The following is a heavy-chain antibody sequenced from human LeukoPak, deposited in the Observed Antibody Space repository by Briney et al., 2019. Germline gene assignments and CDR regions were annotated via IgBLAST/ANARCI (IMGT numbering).Heavy chain of an antibody. CDR1: GFTFSSYS. CDR2: ISSSSSYI. CDR3: ARENSGSFDY. V-gene: IGHV3-21*01. Sequence: GGSLRLSCAASGFTFSSYSMNWVRQAPGKGLEWVSSISSSSSYIYYADSAKGRFTISRDNAKNSLYLQMNSLRAEDTAVYYCARENSGSFDYWGQGTLVTVSS. J-gene: IGHJ4*02. D-gene: IGHD6-19*01.